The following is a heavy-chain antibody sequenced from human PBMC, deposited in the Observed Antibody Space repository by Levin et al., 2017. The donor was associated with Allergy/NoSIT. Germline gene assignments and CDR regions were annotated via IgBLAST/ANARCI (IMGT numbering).Heavy chain of an antibody. CDR2: ILPGDSEEA. CDR1: GYSFTNYW. D-gene: IGHD2-21*02. CDR3: ARRAYCGADCYSGAYYLDY. J-gene: IGHJ4*02. Sequence: LGESLKISCKGSGYSFTNYWIGWVRQTPGKGLEWMGMILPGDSEEARYSPSFQGQVTFSADKSISTAYLQWSTLKASDTAMFYCARRAYCGADCYSGAYYLDYWGQGTLVTVSS. V-gene: IGHV5-51*01.